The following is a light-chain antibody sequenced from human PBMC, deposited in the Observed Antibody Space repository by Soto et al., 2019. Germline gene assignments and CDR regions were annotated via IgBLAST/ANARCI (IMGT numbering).Light chain of an antibody. J-gene: IGKJ1*01. CDR2: AVS. CDR3: QHSYGTPRT. Sequence: DIQMTPSPSSLSASVGDRVTITCRASQSISTYLNWYQHKPGKAPKVLIYAVSSLQSGVPSRFSGSVSGTDFTLTITSLQPEDSATYYCQHSYGTPRTFGQGTKLEIK. CDR1: QSISTY. V-gene: IGKV1-39*01.